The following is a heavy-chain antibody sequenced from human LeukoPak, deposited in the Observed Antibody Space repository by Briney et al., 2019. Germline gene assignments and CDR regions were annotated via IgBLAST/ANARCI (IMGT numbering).Heavy chain of an antibody. V-gene: IGHV1-24*01. J-gene: IGHJ4*02. CDR1: GYTLTELS. D-gene: IGHD3-10*01. Sequence: ASVKVSCKVSGYTLTELSMHWVRQAPGKGLEWMGGFDPEDGETIYAQKLQGRVTMTTDTSTSTAYMELRSLRSDDTAVYYCATPLWFGESTWGQGTLVTVSS. CDR3: ATPLWFGEST. CDR2: FDPEDGET.